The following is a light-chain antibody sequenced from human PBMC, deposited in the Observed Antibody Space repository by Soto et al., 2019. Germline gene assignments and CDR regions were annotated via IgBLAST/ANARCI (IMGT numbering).Light chain of an antibody. Sequence: EIVLTQSPATLSLSPGERATLSCRASQRVSSYLAWYQQKPGQAPRLLIYDASNRATGIPARFSCSGSETDFTVIIISLKPEDFAVYYFQQRSNGPPVYTFGQGTKLEI. CDR3: QQRSNGPPVYT. V-gene: IGKV3-11*01. J-gene: IGKJ2*01. CDR2: DAS. CDR1: QRVSSY.